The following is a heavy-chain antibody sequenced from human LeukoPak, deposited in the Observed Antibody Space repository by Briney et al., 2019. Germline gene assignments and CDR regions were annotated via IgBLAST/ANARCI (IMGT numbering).Heavy chain of an antibody. D-gene: IGHD3-16*01. CDR3: ARDRLYHAFDI. CDR2: INPGDSDT. V-gene: IGHV5-51*01. J-gene: IGHJ3*02. Sequence: GESLKISCKGSGYSFTNYWIGWVRQMPRKGLEWMGIINPGDSDTRYSPSFQGQVTISVDKFISTAYLQWSSLKASDTAMYYCARDRLYHAFDIWGQGTMVTVSS. CDR1: GYSFTNYW.